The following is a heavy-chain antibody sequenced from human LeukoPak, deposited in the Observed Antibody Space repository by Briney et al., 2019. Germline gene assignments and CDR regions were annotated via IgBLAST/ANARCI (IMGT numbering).Heavy chain of an antibody. Sequence: SVKVSCKASGRTFSSYAISWVRQAPGQGLEWMGGIIPIFGTANYAQKFQGRVTITADESTSTAYMELSSLRSEDTAVYYCARDDVPAKSKTFDYWGQGTLVTVSS. V-gene: IGHV1-69*13. CDR1: GRTFSSYA. CDR3: ARDDVPAKSKTFDY. D-gene: IGHD2-2*01. J-gene: IGHJ4*02. CDR2: IIPIFGTA.